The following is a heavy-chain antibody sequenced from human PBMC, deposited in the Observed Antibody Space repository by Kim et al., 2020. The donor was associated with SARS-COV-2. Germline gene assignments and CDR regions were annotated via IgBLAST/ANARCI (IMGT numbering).Heavy chain of an antibody. V-gene: IGHV3-74*01. D-gene: IGHD6-13*01. CDR3: ARGSFQQGFDP. J-gene: IGHJ5*02. Sequence: GGSLRLSCEASGFTFSSYWMNWGRQGPGKGLVWVSRIKSDGSDTHYADSVKGRFTISRDNAKNTLHRQLNSLGVEDTTIYYCARGSFQQGFDPWGQGTLGTVSS. CDR2: IKSDGSDT. CDR1: GFTFSSYW.